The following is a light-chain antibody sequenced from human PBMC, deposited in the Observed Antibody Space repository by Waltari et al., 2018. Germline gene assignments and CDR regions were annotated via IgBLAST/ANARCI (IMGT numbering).Light chain of an antibody. CDR2: LDD. CDR3: AGWDGSLTGVV. J-gene: IGLJ2*01. CDR1: TSNIGTTY. Sequence: QSVLTPPPSLSGTPGQRVTISCSGSTSNIGTTYVFWYQQFPGRAPKLLIYLDDHRPSGVPDRFSASKSGSSASLTISGLRPEDEATYHCAGWDGSLTGVVFGGGTKLTV. V-gene: IGLV1-47*01.